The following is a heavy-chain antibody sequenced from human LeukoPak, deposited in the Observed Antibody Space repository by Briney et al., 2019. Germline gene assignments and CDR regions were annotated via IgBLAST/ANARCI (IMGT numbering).Heavy chain of an antibody. J-gene: IGHJ4*02. D-gene: IGHD6-6*01. Sequence: SETLSLTCTVSGGSISSGGYYWSWIRQPPGKGLEWIGYIYHSGSTYYNPSLKSRVTISVDRSKNQFSLKLSSVTAADTAVYYCARAGSYLDYWGQGTLVTVSS. V-gene: IGHV4-30-2*01. CDR3: ARAGSYLDY. CDR2: IYHSGST. CDR1: GGSISSGGYY.